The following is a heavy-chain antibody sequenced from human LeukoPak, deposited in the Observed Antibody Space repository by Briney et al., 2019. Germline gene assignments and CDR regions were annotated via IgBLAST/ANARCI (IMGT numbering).Heavy chain of an antibody. D-gene: IGHD3-9*01. Sequence: PGGSLRLSCAASGFTFSSYAMHWVRQAPGKGLEWVAVISYDGSNKYYADSVKGRFTISRDNSKNTLYLQMNSLRAEDTAVYYCARDGALRYFDWLPSLDYWGQGTLVTVSS. V-gene: IGHV3-30-3*01. CDR1: GFTFSSYA. CDR3: ARDGALRYFDWLPSLDY. CDR2: ISYDGSNK. J-gene: IGHJ4*02.